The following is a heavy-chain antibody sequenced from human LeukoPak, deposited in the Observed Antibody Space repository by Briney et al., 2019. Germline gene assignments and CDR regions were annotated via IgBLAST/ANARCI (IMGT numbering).Heavy chain of an antibody. Sequence: PGGSLRLSCAASGFTFSAYGMHWVRQAPGKGLEWVAIISYDGSNKYYADSVKGRFTISRDNSKNTLYLQMNSLRAEDTAVYYCAREAPGIAVAGTIDYWGQGTLVTVSS. CDR1: GFTFSAYG. V-gene: IGHV3-30*03. CDR2: ISYDGSNK. J-gene: IGHJ4*02. D-gene: IGHD6-19*01. CDR3: AREAPGIAVAGTIDY.